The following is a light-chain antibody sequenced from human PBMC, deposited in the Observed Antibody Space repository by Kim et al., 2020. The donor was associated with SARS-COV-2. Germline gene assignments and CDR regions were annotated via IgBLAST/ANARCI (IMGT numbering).Light chain of an antibody. CDR1: QSISSF. CDR3: QVNYITLPIT. CDR2: AAS. J-gene: IGKJ5*01. Sequence: DIQMTQSPSSLSASVGDRVIITCRTSQSISSFLNWYQQKPGKAPKLLIYAASNLHSGVPSRFSGSGSGTDFTLTISSLQPEDFATYYCQVNYITLPITFGQGTRLEIK. V-gene: IGKV1-39*01.